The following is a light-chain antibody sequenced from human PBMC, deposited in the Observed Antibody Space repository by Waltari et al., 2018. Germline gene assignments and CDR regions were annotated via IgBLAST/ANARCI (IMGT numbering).Light chain of an antibody. CDR2: GAS. CDR3: QQYNDWLTWT. Sequence: EIVMTQSPATLSVSPGERATLSCRASQSVSSNLAWYQQRPGQAPRHLIYGASTRATGIPASFSGSESGTEFTLTISSLQCEDFAVYYCQQYNDWLTWTFGQGTKVEIK. CDR1: QSVSSN. J-gene: IGKJ1*01. V-gene: IGKV3-15*01.